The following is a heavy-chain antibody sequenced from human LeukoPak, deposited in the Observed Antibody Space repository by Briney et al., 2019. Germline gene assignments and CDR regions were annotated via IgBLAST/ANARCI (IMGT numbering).Heavy chain of an antibody. J-gene: IGHJ4*02. Sequence: PGGSLRLSCAASGFTFSSYDMHWVRQVTGKGLEWVSGIGTAGDTYYPGSVKGRFTISRENARNSLYLQMNSLRPEDTAVYYCARENGRGVISPYFDYWGQGTLVTVSS. CDR3: ARENGRGVISPYFDY. V-gene: IGHV3-13*01. D-gene: IGHD3-10*01. CDR1: GFTFSSYD. CDR2: IGTAGDT.